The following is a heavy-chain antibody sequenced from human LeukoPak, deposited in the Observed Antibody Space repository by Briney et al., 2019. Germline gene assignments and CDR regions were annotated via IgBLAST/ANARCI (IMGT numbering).Heavy chain of an antibody. D-gene: IGHD2-15*01. CDR1: GGSFSGYY. V-gene: IGHV4-34*01. Sequence: PSETLSLTCAVYGGSFSGYYWSWIRQPPGKGLGWIGEINHSGSTNYSPSLKSRVTISVDTSKNQFSLKLSSVTAADTAVYYCASGCSGGSCRDYWGQGTLVTVSS. CDR2: INHSGST. CDR3: ASGCSGGSCRDY. J-gene: IGHJ4*02.